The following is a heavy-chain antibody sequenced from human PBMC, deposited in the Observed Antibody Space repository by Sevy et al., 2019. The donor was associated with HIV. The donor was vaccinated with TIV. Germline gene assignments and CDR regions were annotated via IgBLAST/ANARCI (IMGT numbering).Heavy chain of an antibody. CDR3: VRAIATADSF. D-gene: IGHD6-13*01. J-gene: IGHJ4*02. CDR2: INQDGSVN. V-gene: IGHV3-7*01. CDR1: GFSLNSYS. Sequence: GGSLRLSCVASGFSLNSYSMLWVRQAPGKGLEWVANINQDGSVNYYADSVKGRFTISRDNARNLVSLQMNILRVEDTAVYYCVRAIATADSFWGQGTLVTVSS.